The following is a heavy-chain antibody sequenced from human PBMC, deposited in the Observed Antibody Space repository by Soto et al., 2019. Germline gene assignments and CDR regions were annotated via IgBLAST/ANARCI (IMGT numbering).Heavy chain of an antibody. D-gene: IGHD1-26*01. CDR2: IYGGGST. CDR3: ASSESKPRFDS. J-gene: IGHJ4*02. CDR1: GFTISSNY. V-gene: IGHV3-66*01. Sequence: GGSLRLSCAASGFTISSNYMNWVRQAPGKGLDWVSIIYGGGSTYYADSVKGRFTISRDTSKNTLYLQMNSLRAEDTAVYYCASSESKPRFDSWGQGTLVTVSS.